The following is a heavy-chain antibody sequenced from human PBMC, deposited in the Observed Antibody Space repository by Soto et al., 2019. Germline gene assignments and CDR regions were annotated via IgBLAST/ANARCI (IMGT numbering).Heavy chain of an antibody. J-gene: IGHJ6*04. CDR2: INPNSGGT. CDR1: GYTFTGYY. Sequence: ASVKVSCKASGYTFTGYYMHWVRQAPGQGLEWMGWINPNSGGTNYAQKFQGWVTMTRDTSGSTAYMELSRLRSDDTAVYYCARDNTGDYYDILTANSGRRRYGMDVWGKGTTVTVSS. CDR3: ARDNTGDYYDILTANSGRRRYGMDV. V-gene: IGHV1-2*04. D-gene: IGHD3-9*01.